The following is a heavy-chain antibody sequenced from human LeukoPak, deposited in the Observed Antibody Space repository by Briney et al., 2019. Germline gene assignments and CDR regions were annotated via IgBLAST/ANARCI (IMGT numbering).Heavy chain of an antibody. J-gene: IGHJ2*01. CDR3: AKNWGSFSWYFDL. D-gene: IGHD2/OR15-2a*01. V-gene: IGHV3-7*03. CDR2: INQDGSDK. Sequence: GGSLRLSCAASGFTFTTYWMNWVRQAPGKGLECVANINQDGSDKYYVDSVKGRFTISRDNTKNSLYLQMNSLRAEDTALYYCAKNWGSFSWYFDLWGRGTLVTVSS. CDR1: GFTFTTYW.